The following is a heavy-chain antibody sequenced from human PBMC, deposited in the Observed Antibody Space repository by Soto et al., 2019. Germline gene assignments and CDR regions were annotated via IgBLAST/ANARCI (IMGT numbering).Heavy chain of an antibody. V-gene: IGHV3-33*01. D-gene: IGHD3-10*01. J-gene: IGHJ4*02. CDR2: ISYDGRNT. Sequence: GGSLRLSCAASGFTFGGYGMHWVRQAPGKGLEWAAAISYDGRNTYYADSVQGRFAISRDNSKNTMYLQMNSLRVEDTAVYYCARAKWHDGSGRVREFDYWGQGALVTAPQ. CDR1: GFTFGGYG. CDR3: ARAKWHDGSGRVREFDY.